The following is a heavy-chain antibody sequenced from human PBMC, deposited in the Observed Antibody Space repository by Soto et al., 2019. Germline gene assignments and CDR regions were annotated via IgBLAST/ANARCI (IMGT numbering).Heavy chain of an antibody. V-gene: IGHV3-23*01. J-gene: IGHJ4*02. CDR2: ISGSGGST. CDR3: AKDFRGGLDN. Sequence: EVQLLESGGGLVQPGGSLRLSCAASGFTVSSYAMRWVRQAPGKGLEWVSAISGSGGSTYYADSVKGRFTISRDKSKNTLYLQMNSLRAEDTAVYYCAKDFRGGLDNWGQGTLVTVSS. CDR1: GFTVSSYA. D-gene: IGHD3-22*01.